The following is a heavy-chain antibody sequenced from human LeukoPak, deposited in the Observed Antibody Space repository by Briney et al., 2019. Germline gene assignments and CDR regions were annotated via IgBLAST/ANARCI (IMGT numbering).Heavy chain of an antibody. Sequence: ASVKVSCKASGYIFTGYYMHWVRQAPGQGLEWMGWINPNSGDTNYAQKFQGRVTMTRDTSISTAYMELSRLRSDDTAVYYCARGWGLWFGELSWFDPWGQGTLVTVSS. CDR2: INPNSGDT. D-gene: IGHD3-10*01. CDR3: ARGWGLWFGELSWFDP. V-gene: IGHV1-2*02. J-gene: IGHJ5*02. CDR1: GYIFTGYY.